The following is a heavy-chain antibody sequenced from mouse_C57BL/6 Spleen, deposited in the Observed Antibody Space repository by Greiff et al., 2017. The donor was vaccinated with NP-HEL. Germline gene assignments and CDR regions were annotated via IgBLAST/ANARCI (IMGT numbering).Heavy chain of an antibody. D-gene: IGHD1-1*01. Sequence: QVQLQQPGAELVKPWASVKMSCKASGYTFTSYWITWVKQRPGQGLEWIGDIYPGSGSTNYNEKFKSKATLTVDTSSSTAYMQLSSLTSEDSAVYYCAIIYYYGSTFAYWGQGTLVTVSA. CDR3: AIIYYYGSTFAY. CDR1: GYTFTSYW. V-gene: IGHV1-55*01. CDR2: IYPGSGST. J-gene: IGHJ3*01.